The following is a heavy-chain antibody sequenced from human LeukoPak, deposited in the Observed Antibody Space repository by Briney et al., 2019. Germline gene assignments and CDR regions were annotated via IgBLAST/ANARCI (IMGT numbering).Heavy chain of an antibody. J-gene: IGHJ3*02. CDR2: ISSSGSTI. D-gene: IGHD3-16*02. CDR1: GFTFSDYY. CDR3: ARVLYDYVWGSYRYLYAFDI. V-gene: IGHV3-11*04. Sequence: GGSLRLSCAASGFTFSDYYMSWIRQAPGKGLEGVSYISSSGSTIYYADSVKVRFTISRDNAKNSLYLQMNSLRAEDTAVYYCARVLYDYVWGSYRYLYAFDIWGQGTMVTVSS.